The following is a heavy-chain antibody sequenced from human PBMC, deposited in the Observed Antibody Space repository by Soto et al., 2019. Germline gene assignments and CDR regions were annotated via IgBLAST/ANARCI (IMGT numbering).Heavy chain of an antibody. CDR2: ISGDGSST. CDR1: GFTFSTYW. D-gene: IGHD1-26*01. CDR3: ARGGMEPVDY. J-gene: IGHJ4*02. V-gene: IGHV3-74*01. Sequence: EVQLVESGGGLVQPGGSLRLSCAASGFTFSTYWMNWVRQAPGKGLVWVSRISGDGSSTSYADSVKGRFTISRDNAKNTLYLQMNSLTAEDTAVYYCARGGMEPVDYWGQGTLVTVSS.